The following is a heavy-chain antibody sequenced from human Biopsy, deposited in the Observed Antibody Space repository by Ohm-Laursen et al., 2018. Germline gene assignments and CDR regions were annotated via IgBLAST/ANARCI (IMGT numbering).Heavy chain of an antibody. V-gene: IGHV1-24*01. D-gene: IGHD1-1*01. J-gene: IGHJ4*02. CDR2: FAPENGKT. CDR3: AADINVWNVNY. CDR1: GYTLNELS. Sequence: APVKVSCKASGYTLNELSMHWVRQVPGKGLEWMGGFAPENGKTVYAQNFQARVSLTADTSTDTAYMELRSLRSEDTAVYYCAADINVWNVNYWGQGTQVTVSS.